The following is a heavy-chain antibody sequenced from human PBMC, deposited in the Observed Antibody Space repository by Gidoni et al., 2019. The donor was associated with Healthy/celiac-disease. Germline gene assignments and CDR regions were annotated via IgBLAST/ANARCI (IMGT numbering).Heavy chain of an antibody. CDR3: TTDEVIAAAGTLNWFDP. J-gene: IGHJ5*02. Sequence: EVQLVESGGGLVKPGGSLRLSCAASGFTLSNAWMSWVRQAPGKGLEWVGRIKSKTDGGTTDYAAPVKGRCTISRDDSKNTLYLQMNSLKTEDTAVYYCTTDEVIAAAGTLNWFDPWGQGTLVTVSS. D-gene: IGHD6-13*01. V-gene: IGHV3-15*01. CDR2: IKSKTDGGTT. CDR1: GFTLSNAW.